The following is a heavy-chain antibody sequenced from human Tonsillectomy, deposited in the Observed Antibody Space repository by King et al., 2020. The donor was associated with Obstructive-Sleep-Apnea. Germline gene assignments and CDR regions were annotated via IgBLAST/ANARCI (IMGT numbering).Heavy chain of an antibody. V-gene: IGHV3-13*01. CDR1: GFTFSSYD. Sequence: VQLVESGGGLVQPGGSLRLSCAASGFTFSSYDMHWVRQATGKGLEWVSDIGNAGDTYYPGSVKGRFTISRENAKNSLYLQMNSLRAGDTAVDYCARGNVLRYFDWPPPGGYYFDYWGQGTLVTVSS. CDR3: ARGNVLRYFDWPPPGGYYFDY. J-gene: IGHJ4*02. CDR2: IGNAGDT. D-gene: IGHD3-9*01.